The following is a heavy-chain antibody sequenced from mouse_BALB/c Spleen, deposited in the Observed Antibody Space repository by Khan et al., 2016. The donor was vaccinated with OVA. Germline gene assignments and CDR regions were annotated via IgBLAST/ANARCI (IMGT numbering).Heavy chain of an antibody. CDR3: ARIYGGDFDY. CDR1: GYSITSDYA. J-gene: IGHJ2*01. D-gene: IGHD1-1*01. Sequence: EVQLQESGPGLVKPSQSLSLTCTVTGYSITSDYAWNWIRQFPGNKLEWMGYISYSGNIHYNPSLKSRISITRDTSKNQFFLQLNSVKTEDTATYYCARIYGGDFDYWGQGTTLTVSS. CDR2: ISYSGNI. V-gene: IGHV3-2*02.